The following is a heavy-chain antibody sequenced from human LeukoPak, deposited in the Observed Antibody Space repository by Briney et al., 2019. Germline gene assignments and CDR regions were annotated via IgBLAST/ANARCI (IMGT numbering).Heavy chain of an antibody. CDR2: ITTSGATT. CDR3: AIMHGYYDGSGYWVQ. D-gene: IGHD3-22*01. V-gene: IGHV3-23*01. CDR1: GFTFSSYG. J-gene: IGHJ4*02. Sequence: GGSLKLSCAASGFTFSSYGMSWVRQAPGKGLEWVSFITTSGATTSYADSVKGRFTISRDNPRNTLYMQMNSLRDEDTALYYCAIMHGYYDGSGYWVQWGQGTLVTVSS.